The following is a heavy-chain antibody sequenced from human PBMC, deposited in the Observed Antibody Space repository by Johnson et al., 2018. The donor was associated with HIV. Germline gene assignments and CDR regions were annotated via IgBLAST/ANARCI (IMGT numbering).Heavy chain of an antibody. V-gene: IGHV3-30*04. CDR3: ARHAGGDFTYGLFQH. CDR1: GFTFSSYA. CDR2: ISYDGSNK. J-gene: IGHJ1*01. Sequence: QMQLVESGGGVVQPGRSLRLSCAASGFTFSSYAMHWVRQAPGKGLEWVAVISYDGSNKYYADSVKGRFTISRDNSKNTLYLQMSGLREEDTALYYCARHAGGDFTYGLFQHWGRGTLVTVSS. D-gene: IGHD4-17*01.